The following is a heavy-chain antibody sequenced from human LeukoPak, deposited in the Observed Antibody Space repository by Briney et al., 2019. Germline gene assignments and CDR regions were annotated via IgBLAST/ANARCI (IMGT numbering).Heavy chain of an antibody. CDR1: GGSISSSSYY. CDR3: ARDPVDWSDAFDI. CDR2: IYHSGST. Sequence: SETLSLTCTVSGGSISSSSYYWGWIRQPPGKGLEWIGSIYHSGSTYYNPSLKSRVTISVDTSKNQFSLKLSSVTAADTAVYYCARDPVDWSDAFDIWGQGTMVTVSS. V-gene: IGHV4-39*07. D-gene: IGHD2-21*01. J-gene: IGHJ3*02.